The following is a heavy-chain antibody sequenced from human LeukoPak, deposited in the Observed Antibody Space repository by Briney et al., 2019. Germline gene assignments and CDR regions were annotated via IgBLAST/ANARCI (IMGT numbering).Heavy chain of an antibody. CDR2: ISYDGSNK. Sequence: GGSLRLSCAASGFTFSSYAMHWVRQAPGKGLEWVAVISYDGSNKYYADSVKGRFTISRDNSKNTLYLQMNSLRAEDTTVYYCARSSRAVAGQFDYWGQGTLVTVSS. CDR3: ARSSRAVAGQFDY. J-gene: IGHJ4*02. V-gene: IGHV3-30*04. CDR1: GFTFSSYA. D-gene: IGHD6-19*01.